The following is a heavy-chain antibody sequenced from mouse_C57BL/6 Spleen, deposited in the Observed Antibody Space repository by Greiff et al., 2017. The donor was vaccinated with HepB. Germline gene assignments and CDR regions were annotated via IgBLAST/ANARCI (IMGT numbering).Heavy chain of an antibody. CDR2: ISDGGSYT. Sequence: DVKLVESGGGLVKPGGSLKLSCAASGFTFSSYAMSWVRQTPEKRLEWVATISDGGSYTYYPDNVKGRFTISRDNAKNNLYLQMSHLKSEDTAMYYCARGRYYYGSSYWYFDVWGTGTTVTVSS. CDR1: GFTFSSYA. J-gene: IGHJ1*03. V-gene: IGHV5-4*03. D-gene: IGHD1-1*01. CDR3: ARGRYYYGSSYWYFDV.